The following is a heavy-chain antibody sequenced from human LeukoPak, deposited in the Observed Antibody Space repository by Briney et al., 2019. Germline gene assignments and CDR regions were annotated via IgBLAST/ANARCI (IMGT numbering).Heavy chain of an antibody. CDR2: IYTSGST. D-gene: IGHD6-6*01. CDR1: GGSISSYY. Sequence: SETLFLTCTVSGGSISSYYWSWIRQPAGKGLEWIGRIYTSGSTNYNPSLKSRVTISIDKSKNQFFLKLRSVTAADTAVYHCARLLVPNWFDPWGQGTLVTVSS. J-gene: IGHJ5*02. CDR3: ARLLVPNWFDP. V-gene: IGHV4-4*07.